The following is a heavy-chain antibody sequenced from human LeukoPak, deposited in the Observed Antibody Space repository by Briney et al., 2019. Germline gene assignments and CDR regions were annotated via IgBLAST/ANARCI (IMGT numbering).Heavy chain of an antibody. V-gene: IGHV3-74*03. J-gene: IGHJ3*02. CDR1: GFTFSYYW. Sequence: GGSLRLSCAASGFTFSYYWMHWVRQAPGEGLVWVSRINDDGRTTTYADSVKGRITISRDNAKNTLYLQMSSLRVEDTAVYYCARSGITMVGGATIGLLTFDIWGPGTMVTVSP. CDR2: INDDGRTT. CDR3: ARSGITMVGGATIGLLTFDI. D-gene: IGHD3-10*01.